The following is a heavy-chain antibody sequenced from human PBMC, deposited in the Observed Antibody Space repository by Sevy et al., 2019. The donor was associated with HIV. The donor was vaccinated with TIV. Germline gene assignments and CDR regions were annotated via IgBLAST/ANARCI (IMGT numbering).Heavy chain of an antibody. Sequence: SETLSLTCAVYGGSFSGYYWSWIRQPPGKGLEWIGEINHSGSTNYNPSLKSRVTILVDTSKNQFSLKLGSVTAADTTVYYCARHCSGTSCSHAFDIWGQGTMVTVSS. V-gene: IGHV4-34*01. J-gene: IGHJ3*02. CDR2: INHSGST. D-gene: IGHD2-2*01. CDR3: ARHCSGTSCSHAFDI. CDR1: GGSFSGYY.